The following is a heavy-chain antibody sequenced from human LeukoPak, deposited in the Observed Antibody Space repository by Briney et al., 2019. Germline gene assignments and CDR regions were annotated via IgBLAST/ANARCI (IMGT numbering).Heavy chain of an antibody. CDR1: GFTFSSYS. Sequence: GGSLRLSCAASGFTFSSYSMNWVRQAPGKGLEWVSSISSSSSYINYADSVKGRFTISRDNAKNSLYLQMNSLRAEDTAVYYCARGVEVAVPFDYWGQGTPVTVSS. J-gene: IGHJ4*02. V-gene: IGHV3-21*01. CDR3: ARGVEVAVPFDY. CDR2: ISSSSSYI. D-gene: IGHD6-19*01.